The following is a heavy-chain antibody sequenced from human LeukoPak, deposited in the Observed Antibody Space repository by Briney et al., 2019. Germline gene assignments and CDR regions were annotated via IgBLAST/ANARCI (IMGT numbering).Heavy chain of an antibody. CDR3: AKSGPYCSSTSCNYFDY. V-gene: IGHV3-23*01. Sequence: GGSLRLSCAASGFTFSSYWMSWVRQAPGKGLEWVSAISGSGGSTYYADSVKGRFTISKDSSKNALFLQMNSLRAEDTAVYYCAKSGPYCSSTSCNYFDYWGQGTLVTVSS. CDR1: GFTFSSYW. CDR2: ISGSGGST. D-gene: IGHD2-2*01. J-gene: IGHJ4*02.